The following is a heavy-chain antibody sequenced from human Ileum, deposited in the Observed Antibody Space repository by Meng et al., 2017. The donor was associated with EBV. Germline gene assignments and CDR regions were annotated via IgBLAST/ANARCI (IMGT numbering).Heavy chain of an antibody. V-gene: IGHV2-5*02. CDR2: IYGDDEK. CDR3: ARAAARPSDWFDT. CDR1: GFSLSTSGVG. D-gene: IGHD6-6*01. Sequence: QITLKESGPTLVKPTQTLTLTCTFSGFSLSTSGVGVGWIRQPPGKALECLAIIYGDDEKRYSPSLESRLTVTKDTSKNQVVLTMTNMVPVDTATYYCARAAARPSDWFDTWGQGTLVTVSS. J-gene: IGHJ5*02.